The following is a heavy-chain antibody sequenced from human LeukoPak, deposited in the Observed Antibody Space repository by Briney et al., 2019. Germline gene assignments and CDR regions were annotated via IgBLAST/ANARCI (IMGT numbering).Heavy chain of an antibody. V-gene: IGHV3-23*01. CDR2: ISGSGGST. Sequence: GGSLRLSCAASGFTFSSYAMSWVRQAPGKGLEWVSAISGSGGSTYYADSVKGRFTISRDNSKDTLYLQMNSLRAEDTAVYYCAKDPRGYSYGGFDYWGQGTLVTVSS. CDR1: GFTFSSYA. J-gene: IGHJ4*02. D-gene: IGHD5-18*01. CDR3: AKDPRGYSYGGFDY.